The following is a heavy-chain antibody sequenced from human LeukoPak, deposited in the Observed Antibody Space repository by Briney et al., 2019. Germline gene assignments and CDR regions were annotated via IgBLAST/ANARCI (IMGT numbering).Heavy chain of an antibody. CDR3: ARDLTGSDY. CDR2: ISSSSSYT. CDR1: GFTFSDYY. D-gene: IGHD1-20*01. Sequence: GGSLRLSCAASGFTFSDYYMSWIRQAPGKGLEWVSYISSSSSYTNYADSVKGRFTISRDNAKNSLYLQMNSLGAEDTAVYYCARDLTGSDYWGQGTLVTVSS. V-gene: IGHV3-11*06. J-gene: IGHJ4*02.